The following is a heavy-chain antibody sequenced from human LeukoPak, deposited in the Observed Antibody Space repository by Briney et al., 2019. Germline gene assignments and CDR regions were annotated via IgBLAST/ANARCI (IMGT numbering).Heavy chain of an antibody. D-gene: IGHD3-22*01. J-gene: IGHJ4*02. CDR1: GFSFSTYW. V-gene: IGHV3-7*01. CDR3: ASSHDSSGND. CDR2: IRYDGAYK. Sequence: GGSLRLSCVASGFSFSTYWMAWIRQAPGKGLEWVANIRYDGAYKFYAGSVKGRFTISRDNAKNPLFLEMHSLRADDTAVYFCASSHDSSGNDWGQGTLVTVSS.